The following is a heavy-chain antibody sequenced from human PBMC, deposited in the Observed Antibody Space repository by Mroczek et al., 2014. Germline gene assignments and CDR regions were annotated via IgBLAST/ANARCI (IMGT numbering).Heavy chain of an antibody. V-gene: IGHV3-33*01. CDR3: ARGDYYDSSGVDIHLDY. CDR2: IWYDGSNK. CDR1: GFTFSSYG. J-gene: IGHJ4*02. Sequence: ESGGGVVQPGRSLRLSCAASGFTFSSYGMHWVRQAPGKGLEWVAVIWYDGSNKYYADSVKGRFTISRDNSKNTLYLQMNSLRAEDTAVYYCARGDYYDSSGVDIHLDYWGQGTLVTVSS. D-gene: IGHD3-22*01.